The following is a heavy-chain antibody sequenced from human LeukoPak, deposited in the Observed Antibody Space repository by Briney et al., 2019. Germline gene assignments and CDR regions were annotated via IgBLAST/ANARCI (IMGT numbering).Heavy chain of an antibody. J-gene: IGHJ4*02. CDR2: ISSSSTI. Sequence: GGSLRLFCAASGFTFSSYTMTWVRQAPGKGLEWVSYISSSSTIYYADSVKGRFTISRDNAKNSLYLQMNSLRDEDTAVFYCARDRSGNYGRHLGYWGQGTLVTVSS. D-gene: IGHD1-7*01. CDR1: GFTFSSYT. CDR3: ARDRSGNYGRHLGY. V-gene: IGHV3-48*02.